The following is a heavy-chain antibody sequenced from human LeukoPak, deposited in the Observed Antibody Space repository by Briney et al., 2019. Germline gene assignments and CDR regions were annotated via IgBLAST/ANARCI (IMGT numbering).Heavy chain of an antibody. Sequence: SETLSLTSAVYGGSFSGYYWSWIRQPPGKGLEWIGYIYYSGSTNYNPSLKSRVTISVDTSKNQFSLKLSSVTAADTAVYYCARVGGYSGHVGTWGQGTLVTVSS. CDR1: GGSFSGYY. CDR2: IYYSGST. CDR3: ARVGGYSGHVGT. V-gene: IGHV4-59*01. J-gene: IGHJ5*02. D-gene: IGHD5-12*01.